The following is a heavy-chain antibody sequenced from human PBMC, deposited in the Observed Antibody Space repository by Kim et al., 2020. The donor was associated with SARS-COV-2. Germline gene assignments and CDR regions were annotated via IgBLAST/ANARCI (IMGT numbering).Heavy chain of an antibody. D-gene: IGHD1-20*01. J-gene: IGHJ4*02. CDR3: TTDMPLTGPRRGL. V-gene: IGHV3-15*01. Sequence: YAAPVKARFTIARDDSKNTLYRQMNSLKTEDTAVYLCTTDMPLTGPRRGLWGQGTLVTVSS.